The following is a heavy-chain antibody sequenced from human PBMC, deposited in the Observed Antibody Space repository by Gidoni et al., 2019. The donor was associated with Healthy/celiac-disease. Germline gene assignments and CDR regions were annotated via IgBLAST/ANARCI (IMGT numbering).Heavy chain of an antibody. CDR3: AREDLSGSYYRFDP. CDR1: GYTFTGYY. D-gene: IGHD1-26*01. V-gene: IGHV1-2*04. J-gene: IGHJ5*02. CDR2: INHNSGGT. Sequence: QVQLVQSGAEVKKPGASVKVSCTASGYTFTGYYLHWVRQAPGQGLEWMGWINHNSGGTNYAQKFQGWVTMTRDTSISTAYMELSRLRSDDTAVYYCAREDLSGSYYRFDPWGQGTLVTVSS.